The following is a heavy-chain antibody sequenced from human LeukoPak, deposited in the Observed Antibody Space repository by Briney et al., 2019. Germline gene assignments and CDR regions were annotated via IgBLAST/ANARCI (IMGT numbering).Heavy chain of an antibody. CDR2: FNTIGST. J-gene: IGHJ4*02. CDR1: GGSISNYY. CDR3: ARDSLDILTGYFDY. V-gene: IGHV4-4*07. D-gene: IGHD3-9*01. Sequence: SETLSLTCTVSGGSISNYYWSWIRQPAGKRLEWIGRFNTIGSTNYNPSLKSRVTISVDKSKNQFSLKVNSVTAADTAVYYCARDSLDILTGYFDYWGQGTLVTVSS.